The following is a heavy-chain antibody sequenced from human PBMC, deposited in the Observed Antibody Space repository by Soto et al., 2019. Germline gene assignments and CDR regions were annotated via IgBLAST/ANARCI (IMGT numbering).Heavy chain of an antibody. J-gene: IGHJ1*01. CDR2: INPNSDGT. CDR3: ARGYSSSWYPPEYFQH. V-gene: IGHV1-2*02. D-gene: IGHD6-13*01. Sequence: ASVKVSCKASGYTLTGYYMHWVRQAPGQGLEWMGWINPNSDGTNYAQKFQGRVTMTRDTSISTAYMELSRLRSDDTAVYYCARGYSSSWYPPEYFQHWGQGTLVTVSS. CDR1: GYTLTGYY.